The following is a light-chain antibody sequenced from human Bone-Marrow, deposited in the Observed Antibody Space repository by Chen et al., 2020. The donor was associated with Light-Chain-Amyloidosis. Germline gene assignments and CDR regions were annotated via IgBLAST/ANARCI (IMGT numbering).Light chain of an antibody. Sequence: SYVLTQPSSVSVAPGQTATIACGGNNIGSTRVHCYQQTPGQAPLLVVYDDSHRPSGLPERWSGSNSGNTATLTISRVEAGDEADYYCQVWDRSSDRPVFGGGTKLTVL. V-gene: IGLV3-21*02. CDR3: QVWDRSSDRPV. CDR2: DDS. CDR1: NIGSTR. J-gene: IGLJ3*02.